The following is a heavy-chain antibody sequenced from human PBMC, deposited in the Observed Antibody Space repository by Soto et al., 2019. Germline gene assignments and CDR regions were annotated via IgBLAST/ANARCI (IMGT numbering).Heavy chain of an antibody. Sequence: PSETLSLTCTVSGGSISSSSYYWGWIRQPPGKGLEWIGSIYYSGSTYYNPSLKSRVTISVDTSKNQFSLKLSSVTAADTAVYYCVRHTYYYDSSGYYFDYWGQGTLVTVSS. V-gene: IGHV4-39*01. CDR2: IYYSGST. J-gene: IGHJ4*02. D-gene: IGHD3-22*01. CDR3: VRHTYYYDSSGYYFDY. CDR1: GGSISSSSYY.